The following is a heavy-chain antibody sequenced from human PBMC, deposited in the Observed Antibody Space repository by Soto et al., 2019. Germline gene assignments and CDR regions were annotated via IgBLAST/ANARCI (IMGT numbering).Heavy chain of an antibody. V-gene: IGHV3-48*01. J-gene: IGHJ4*02. CDR2: ISSSTI. CDR1: GFTFSSYS. CDR3: ARENFWSGYYTGMG. Sequence: EVQLVESGGGLVQPGGSLRLSCAASGFTFSSYSMNWVRQAPGKGLEWVSYISSSTIYYADSVKGRFTISRDNAKNSLYLQMNSLRAEDTAVYYCARENFWSGYYTGMGWGQGTLVTVSS. D-gene: IGHD3-3*01.